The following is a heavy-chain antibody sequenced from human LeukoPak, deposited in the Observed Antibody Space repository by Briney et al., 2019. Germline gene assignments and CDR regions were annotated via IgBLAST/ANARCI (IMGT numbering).Heavy chain of an antibody. CDR3: IRNNYYALGTHNFDY. CDR1: GASISTHLW. Sequence: SATLSLTCAVSGASISTHLWWGWVRQPPGKGLEWVGEIFHAGSTNYNPSLKSRVTISLDKSRNHFSLDLRSVTAADTAIYYCIRNNYYALGTHNFDYWGHGILVTVSP. V-gene: IGHV4-4*02. CDR2: IFHAGST. D-gene: IGHD3-10*01. J-gene: IGHJ4*01.